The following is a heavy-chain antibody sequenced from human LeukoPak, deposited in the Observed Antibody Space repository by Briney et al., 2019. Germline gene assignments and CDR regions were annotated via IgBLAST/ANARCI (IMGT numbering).Heavy chain of an antibody. CDR3: ARVSPYSSSVDY. V-gene: IGHV4-59*01. J-gene: IGHJ4*02. Sequence: SETLSLTCTVSGGSISSYYWSWIRQPPGKGLEWIGYIYYSGSTNYNPSLKSRVTISVDTSKNQFSLKLSSVTAADTAVYYCARVSPYSSSVDYWGQGTLVTVSS. D-gene: IGHD6-13*01. CDR2: IYYSGST. CDR1: GGSISSYY.